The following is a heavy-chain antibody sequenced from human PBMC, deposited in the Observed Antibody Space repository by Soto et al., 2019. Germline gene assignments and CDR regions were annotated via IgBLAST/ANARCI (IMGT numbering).Heavy chain of an antibody. D-gene: IGHD6-6*01. J-gene: IGHJ6*03. CDR2: SYSGGST. V-gene: IGHV3-66*01. CDR3: AREIGRGAAQTNYMDV. CDR1: GFTVSSNY. Sequence: EVQLVESGGGLVQPGGSLRLSCAASGFTVSSNYMSWVRQAPGKGLEWVSVSYSGGSTFYADSVKGRFTISRDNSKNTVYRQMNSLRAEDAGVYYCAREIGRGAAQTNYMDVWGKGTTVTVS.